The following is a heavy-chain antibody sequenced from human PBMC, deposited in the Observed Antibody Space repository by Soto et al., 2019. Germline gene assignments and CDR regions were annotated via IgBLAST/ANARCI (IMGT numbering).Heavy chain of an antibody. D-gene: IGHD2-21*02. CDR2: IIPIFGTA. J-gene: IGHJ5*02. CDR3: ARDRSYCGGDCYSWIAWFDP. Sequence: QVQLVQSGAEVKKPGSSVKVSCKASGGTFSSYAISWVRQAPGQGLEWMGGIIPIFGTANYAQKFQGRVTITADASTSTAYMELSSLRSEDTAVYYCARDRSYCGGDCYSWIAWFDPWGQGTLVTVSS. V-gene: IGHV1-69*12. CDR1: GGTFSSYA.